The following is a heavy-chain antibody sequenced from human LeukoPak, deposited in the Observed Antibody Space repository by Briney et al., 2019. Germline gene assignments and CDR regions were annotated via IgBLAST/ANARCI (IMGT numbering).Heavy chain of an antibody. CDR3: ARHTDYDYYYGMDV. CDR1: GGSISSYY. CDR2: IYYSGST. V-gene: IGHV4-59*08. Sequence: ASETLSLTCTVSGGSISSYYWSWIRQPPGKGPEWIGYIYYSGSTNYNPSLKSRVTISVDTSKNQFSLKLSSVTAADTAVYYCARHTDYDYYYGMDVWGQGTTVTVSS. J-gene: IGHJ6*02.